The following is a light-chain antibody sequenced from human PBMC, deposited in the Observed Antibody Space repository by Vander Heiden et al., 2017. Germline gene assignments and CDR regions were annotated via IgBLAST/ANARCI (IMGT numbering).Light chain of an antibody. J-gene: IGKJ4*01. CDR3: QQSDSTPPVT. Sequence: DIQMTQSPSSLSASVGDRVTITCRASQSISSYLNWYQQKPGKAPKLLIYAASSLQSGVPSRFSGSGSGTDFTLTISSLQPEDFAPYYCQQSDSTPPVTFGGRTKVEIK. V-gene: IGKV1-39*01. CDR2: AAS. CDR1: QSISSY.